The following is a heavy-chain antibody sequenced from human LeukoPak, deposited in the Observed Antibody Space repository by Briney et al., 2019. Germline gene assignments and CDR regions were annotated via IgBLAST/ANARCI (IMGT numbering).Heavy chain of an antibody. CDR1: VYIFTGYY. J-gene: IGHJ4*02. CDR2: IHPNGYS. CDR3: AIECCFDGNIYSKGFEY. V-gene: IGHV1-2*02. D-gene: IGHD3-10*01. Sequence: ASVKVSCKTSVYIFTGYYLHGLRQPPGQELEWLGCIHPNGYSEPAPIFRGRVTMARHTSRSTAYMDLSTLKSDDTAVYYCAIECCFDGNIYSKGFEYWGLGTVVTVSS.